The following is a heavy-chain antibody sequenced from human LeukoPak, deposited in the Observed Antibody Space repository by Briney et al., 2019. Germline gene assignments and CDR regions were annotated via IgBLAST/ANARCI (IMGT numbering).Heavy chain of an antibody. Sequence: SQTLSLTCTVSGGSISSGGYYWNWIRQHPGKGLEWIGCIYYSGTTYYNPSLKSRISMSVDTSKNHFSLKLNSVTAADTAVYYCARSGLWLRGTTAFDYWGQGTPVTVSS. V-gene: IGHV4-31*03. CDR3: ARSGLWLRGTTAFDY. J-gene: IGHJ4*02. CDR1: GGSISSGGYY. CDR2: IYYSGTT. D-gene: IGHD4-17*01.